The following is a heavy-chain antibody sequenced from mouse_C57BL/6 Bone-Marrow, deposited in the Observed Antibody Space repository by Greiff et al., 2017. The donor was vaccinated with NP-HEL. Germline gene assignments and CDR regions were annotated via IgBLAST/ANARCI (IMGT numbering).Heavy chain of an antibody. J-gene: IGHJ2*01. D-gene: IGHD1-1*01. V-gene: IGHV5-16*01. CDR3: ARVDGSSPWYFDY. CDR1: GFTFSDYY. CDR2: INYDGSST. Sequence: EVMLVESEGGLVQPGSSMKLSCTASGFTFSDYYMAWVRQVPEKGLEWVANINYDGSSTYYLDSLKSRFIISRDNAKNILYLQMSSLKSEDTATYYCARVDGSSPWYFDYWGQGTTLTVSS.